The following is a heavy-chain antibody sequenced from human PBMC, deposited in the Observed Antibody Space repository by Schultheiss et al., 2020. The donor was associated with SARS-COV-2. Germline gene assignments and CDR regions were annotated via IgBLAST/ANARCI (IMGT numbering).Heavy chain of an antibody. CDR1: GFTISG. CDR3: ARDQAAGTPNDAFDI. V-gene: IGHV3-30*02. D-gene: IGHD6-19*01. CDR2: LRCDGSNK. Sequence: GGSLRLSCAASGFTISGMHWVRQAPGKGLQWVTFLRCDGSNKYYADSVKGRFTISRDNSKNTLYLQMNSLRAEDTAVYYCARDQAAGTPNDAFDIWGQGTMVTVSS. J-gene: IGHJ3*02.